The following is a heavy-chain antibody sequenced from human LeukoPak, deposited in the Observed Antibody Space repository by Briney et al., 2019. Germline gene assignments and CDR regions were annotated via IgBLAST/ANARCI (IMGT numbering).Heavy chain of an antibody. CDR3: ARGVYYYDSSGYSSDFDY. CDR1: GYTFTSYD. V-gene: IGHV1-8*01. J-gene: IGHJ4*02. Sequence: GASVKVSCKASGYTFTSYDINWVRPATGQGLEWMGWMNPNSGNTGYAQKFQGRVTMTRNTSISTAYMELSSLRSEDTAVYYCARGVYYYDSSGYSSDFDYWGQGTLVTVSS. D-gene: IGHD3-22*01. CDR2: MNPNSGNT.